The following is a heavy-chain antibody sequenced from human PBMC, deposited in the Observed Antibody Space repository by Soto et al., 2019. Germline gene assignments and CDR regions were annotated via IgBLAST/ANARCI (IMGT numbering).Heavy chain of an antibody. J-gene: IGHJ3*02. D-gene: IGHD2-2*01. CDR1: GYSFATYW. CDR3: ARSQDITFIPAVLQGAFDI. CDR2: IYPDDSDT. Sequence: PGESLKISCKASGYSFATYWIGWVRQMPGKGLEWMGIIYPDDSDTRYSPSVQGQVTISADESLSTTYLQWNSLKASDTAIYYCARSQDITFIPAVLQGAFDIWGQGTMVTVS. V-gene: IGHV5-51*01.